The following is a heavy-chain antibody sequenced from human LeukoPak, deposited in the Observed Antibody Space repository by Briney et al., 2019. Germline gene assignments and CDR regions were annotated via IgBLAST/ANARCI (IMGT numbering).Heavy chain of an antibody. J-gene: IGHJ4*02. CDR3: WGGKGSGYRKSIDY. D-gene: IGHD3-3*01. CDR2: INWNGGST. V-gene: IGHV3-20*04. CDR1: GFTFDDYA. Sequence: GSLRLSCAASGFTFDDYAMNWVRQAPGKGLEWVSGINWNGGSTYYRDSVKGRFTISRDNAKNTLYLQMNSLRGEDTALYYCWGGKGSGYRKSIDYWGRGTRVTVSS.